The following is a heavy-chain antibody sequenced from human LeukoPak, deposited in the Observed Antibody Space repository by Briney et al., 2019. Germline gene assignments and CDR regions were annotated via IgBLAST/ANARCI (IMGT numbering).Heavy chain of an antibody. V-gene: IGHV7-4-1*02. CDR2: INTNTGNP. CDR1: GYTFTGYY. CDR3: ARVEAAAGKVWFDP. Sequence: SVKVSCKASGYTFTGYYMHWVRQAPGQGLGWMGWINTNTGNPTYAQGFTGRFVFSLDTSVSTAYLQISSLKAEDTAVYYCARVEAAAGKVWFDPWGQGTLVTVSS. J-gene: IGHJ5*02. D-gene: IGHD6-13*01.